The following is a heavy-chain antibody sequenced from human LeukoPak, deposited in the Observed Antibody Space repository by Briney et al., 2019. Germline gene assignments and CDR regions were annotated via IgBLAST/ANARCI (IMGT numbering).Heavy chain of an antibody. J-gene: IGHJ6*03. D-gene: IGHD6-19*01. CDR1: GFTFSTYG. V-gene: IGHV3-23*01. Sequence: GGSLRLSCAASGFTFSTYGMSWVRQAPGKGLEWVSAISGSGGSTNYADSVKGRFTISRDNSKNTLYLQMNSLRAEDTAVYYCAKMPYPSGWYSKDYYYYYMDVWGKGTTVTVSS. CDR2: ISGSGGST. CDR3: AKMPYPSGWYSKDYYYYYMDV.